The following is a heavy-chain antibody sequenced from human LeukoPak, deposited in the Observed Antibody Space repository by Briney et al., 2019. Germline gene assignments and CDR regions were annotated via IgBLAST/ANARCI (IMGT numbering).Heavy chain of an antibody. CDR2: ISYDGSNK. J-gene: IGHJ4*02. D-gene: IGHD3-22*01. Sequence: PGRSLRLSCAASGFTFSSYAMHWVRQAPGKGLEWVAVISYDGSNKYYADSVKGRFTISRDNSKNTLYLQMNSLRAEDTAVYYCARVITMILVDYWGQGTLVTVSS. V-gene: IGHV3-30-3*01. CDR3: ARVITMILVDY. CDR1: GFTFSSYA.